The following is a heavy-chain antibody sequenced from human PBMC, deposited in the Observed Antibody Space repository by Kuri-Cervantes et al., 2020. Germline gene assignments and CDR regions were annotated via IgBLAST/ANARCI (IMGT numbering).Heavy chain of an antibody. D-gene: IGHD5-12*01. CDR3: ARDHSSLIVAYNWFDP. Sequence: ETLSLTCAASGLTFSSYAMSWVRQAPGKGLEWVSAISGSGGSTYYADSVKGRFTISRDNAKNTLYLRMNSLRAEDTAVYYCARDHSSLIVAYNWFDPWGQGTLVTVSS. V-gene: IGHV3-23*01. CDR2: ISGSGGST. J-gene: IGHJ5*02. CDR1: GLTFSSYA.